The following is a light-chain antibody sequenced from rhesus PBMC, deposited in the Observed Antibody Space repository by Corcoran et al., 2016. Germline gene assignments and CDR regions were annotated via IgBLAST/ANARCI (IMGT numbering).Light chain of an antibody. CDR1: QGISNY. CDR2: YVS. V-gene: IGKV1S14*01. CDR3: QQPNTYPLT. J-gene: IGKJ4*01. Sequence: DIQMTQSPSSLSASVGNTVTITCRASQGISNYLAWYQQKPGKAPKPLIYYVSNLESGVPSRFSGIGSVIDFTLTLSILRPEDFATYYCQQPNTYPLTFGGGAKVELK.